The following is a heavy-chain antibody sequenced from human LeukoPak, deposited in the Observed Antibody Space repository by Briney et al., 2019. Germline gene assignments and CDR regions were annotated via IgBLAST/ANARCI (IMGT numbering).Heavy chain of an antibody. Sequence: GGALRLSCAASGFTFEDYALHWVRQAPGKGVEWVSLISGDGGSTYYADCVRGRLNISRDKSNHYLDLQRNTLRTEDTALYYCAEFSERRAAASYWGEGTLVTVPS. CDR3: AEFSERRAAASY. D-gene: IGHD6-13*01. V-gene: IGHV3-43*02. CDR2: ISGDGGST. J-gene: IGHJ4*02. CDR1: GFTFEDYA.